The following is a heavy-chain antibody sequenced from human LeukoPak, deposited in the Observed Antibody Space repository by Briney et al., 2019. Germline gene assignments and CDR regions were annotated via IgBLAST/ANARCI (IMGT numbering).Heavy chain of an antibody. D-gene: IGHD1-26*01. CDR3: ARYSGTYRDY. CDR1: GLTFSSSN. V-gene: IGHV3-21*04. Sequence: GGSLRLSCAASGLTFSSSNMNWVRHAPGKGLEWVSSITGSSSYILYADSVKGRFTISRDNAKNSLYLQLNSLRAEDTAVYYCARYSGTYRDYWGQGTLVTVSS. J-gene: IGHJ4*02. CDR2: ITGSSSYI.